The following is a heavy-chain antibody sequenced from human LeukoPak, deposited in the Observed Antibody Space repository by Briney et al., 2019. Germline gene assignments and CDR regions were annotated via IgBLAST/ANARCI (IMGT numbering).Heavy chain of an antibody. CDR3: ARKGGDLGAPDAFDI. D-gene: IGHD1-26*01. CDR2: INHSGST. V-gene: IGHV4-34*01. CDR1: GGSFSGYY. Sequence: PSETLSLTCAVYGGSFSGYYWSWIRQPPGKGLEWIGEINHSGSTNYNPSLKSRVTISVDTSKNQFSLKLSSVTAADTAVYYCARKGGDLGAPDAFDIWGQGTMVTVSS. J-gene: IGHJ3*02.